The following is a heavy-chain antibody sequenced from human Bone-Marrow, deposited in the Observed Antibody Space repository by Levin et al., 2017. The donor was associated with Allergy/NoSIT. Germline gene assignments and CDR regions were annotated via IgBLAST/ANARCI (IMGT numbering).Heavy chain of an antibody. Sequence: SETLSLTCAVSGASISEGGTYYWGWIRQAPGKGLEWIGSMFYSGISYYSPSLQSRVTIVVDSSKNEFSLRLSSVTAADTAVYFCARHESPNIVIVPGEVPDGEARGWFGPWGQGILVTVSS. V-gene: IGHV4-39*01. CDR2: MFYSGIS. CDR3: ARHESPNIVIVPGEVPDGEARGWFGP. CDR1: GASISEGGTYY. J-gene: IGHJ5*02. D-gene: IGHD2/OR15-2a*01.